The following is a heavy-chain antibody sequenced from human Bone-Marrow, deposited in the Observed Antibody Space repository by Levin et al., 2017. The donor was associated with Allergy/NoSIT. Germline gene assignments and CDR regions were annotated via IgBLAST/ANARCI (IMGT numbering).Heavy chain of an antibody. D-gene: IGHD5-24*01. J-gene: IGHJ5*02. Sequence: LSLTCAASGFPFSSYEMNWVRQAPGKGLEWVSYISSSGSTIYYADSVKGRFTISRDNAKNSLYLQMNSLRAEDTAVYYCARSLHPGPNGFDPWGQGTLVTVSS. CDR2: ISSSGSTI. CDR3: ARSLHPGPNGFDP. CDR1: GFPFSSYE. V-gene: IGHV3-48*03.